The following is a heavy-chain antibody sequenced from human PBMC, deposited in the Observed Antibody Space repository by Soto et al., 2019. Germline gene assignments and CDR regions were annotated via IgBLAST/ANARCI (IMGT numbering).Heavy chain of an antibody. J-gene: IGHJ4*02. V-gene: IGHV1-8*01. CDR1: GYSFTSLH. CDR3: ARGSPGPVDH. D-gene: IGHD3-10*01. Sequence: QVQLVQSGAEVRKPGASVKVSCKASGYSFTSLHFNWVRQATGQGLEWIGWMNPHSGDTGYAQRFQGRVTMTRNISLSPAYMELRSLRSQDTAVYFCARGSPGPVDHWGQGTLVTVSS. CDR2: MNPHSGDT.